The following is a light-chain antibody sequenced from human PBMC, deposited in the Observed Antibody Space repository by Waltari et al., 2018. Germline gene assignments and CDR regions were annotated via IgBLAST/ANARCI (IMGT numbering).Light chain of an antibody. CDR1: QSISSW. J-gene: IGKJ1*01. V-gene: IGKV1-5*01. CDR3: QQYNSYST. CDR2: DAS. Sequence: DIQMTQSPSTLSASVGDRVTITCRASQSISSWLAWYQQKPGKAPKPLIHDASSLESGVPSRFSGSGSGTEFTLTISSLQPDDFATYYCQQYNSYSTFGQGTKVEIK.